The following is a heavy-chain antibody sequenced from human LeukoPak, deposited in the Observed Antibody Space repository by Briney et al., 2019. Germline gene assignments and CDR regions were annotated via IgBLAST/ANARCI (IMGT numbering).Heavy chain of an antibody. V-gene: IGHV1-69*13. Sequence: SVKVSCKASGGTFSNYAISWVRQAPGQGLEWMGGIIPIFGTAKYAQKFQGRITITADVSTRIAYMELSSLRSEDTAVYYCASVGSGSYPFDYWGQGTLVTVSS. J-gene: IGHJ4*02. CDR2: IIPIFGTA. CDR3: ASVGSGSYPFDY. D-gene: IGHD3-10*01. CDR1: GGTFSNYA.